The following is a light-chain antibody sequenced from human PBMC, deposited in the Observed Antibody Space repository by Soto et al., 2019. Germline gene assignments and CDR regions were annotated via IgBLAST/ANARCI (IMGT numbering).Light chain of an antibody. CDR2: DAS. J-gene: IGKJ2*01. V-gene: IGKV3-15*01. CDR1: QSVSSY. Sequence: EIVMTQSPATLSVSLGERVTLSCRASQSVSSYLAWYQQKPGQAPRLLISDASTRATDIPDRFSGSGSGTDFTLTSSSLQSTDLAVYYCLQYSTWPPRYTFGQGTKLEIK. CDR3: LQYSTWPPRYT.